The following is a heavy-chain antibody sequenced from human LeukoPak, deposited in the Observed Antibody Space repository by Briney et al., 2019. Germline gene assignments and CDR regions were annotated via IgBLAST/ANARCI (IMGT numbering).Heavy chain of an antibody. Sequence: SGGSLRLSCAASGFTFSSYSINWVRQAPGKGLEWVSSISSSSSSIYYADSVKGRFTISRDNAKNSLYLQMNSLRAEDTAVYYCARDHGVITTMNGGDYWGQGTLVTVSS. CDR2: ISSSSSSI. CDR3: ARDHGVITTMNGGDY. CDR1: GFTFSSYS. J-gene: IGHJ4*02. D-gene: IGHD3-22*01. V-gene: IGHV3-21*01.